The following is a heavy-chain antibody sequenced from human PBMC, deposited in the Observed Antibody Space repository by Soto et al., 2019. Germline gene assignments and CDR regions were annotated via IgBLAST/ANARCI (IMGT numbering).Heavy chain of an antibody. J-gene: IGHJ4*02. Sequence: SETLSLTCAVYGGSFSGYYWTWIRQPPGTGLEWIGEINHSGSTNYNPSLKSRVTLSVDTSKNQFSLKLTSVTAADTAVYYCARDKITGLFDYWGQGTLVTVSS. CDR1: GGSFSGYY. CDR2: INHSGST. CDR3: ARDKITGLFDY. D-gene: IGHD2-8*02. V-gene: IGHV4-34*01.